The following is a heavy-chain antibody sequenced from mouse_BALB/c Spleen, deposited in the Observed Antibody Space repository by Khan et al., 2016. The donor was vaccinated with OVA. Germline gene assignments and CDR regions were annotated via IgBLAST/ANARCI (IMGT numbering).Heavy chain of an antibody. D-gene: IGHD2-3*01. CDR1: GFTFSSYT. CDR3: ARRYYDGYSSWFAY. J-gene: IGHJ3*01. V-gene: IGHV5-12-2*01. CDR2: ISNGGGST. Sequence: EVELVESGGGLVQPGGSLKLSCAASGFTFSSYTMSWVRQTPEKRLEWVAYISNGGGSTYYPDTVKGRFTISRDNAKNTLYLQMSSLKSEDTAMYYCARRYYDGYSSWFAYWGQGTLVTVSA.